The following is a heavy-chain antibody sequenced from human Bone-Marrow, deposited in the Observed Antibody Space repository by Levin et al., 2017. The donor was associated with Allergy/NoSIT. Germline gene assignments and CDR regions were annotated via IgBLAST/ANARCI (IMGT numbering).Heavy chain of an antibody. CDR3: AKDLFSEPIRGTYDAFDV. V-gene: IGHV3-30*18. CDR1: GFTFSTYG. CDR2: LSYDGGYK. Sequence: PGGSLRLSCAASGFTFSTYGMHWVRHPPGKGLEWVAILSYDGGYKVYRDSVKGRFTISRDNSKNTLYLDMNSLRAEDTAVYYCAKDLFSEPIRGTYDAFDVRGQGTMVTVSS. J-gene: IGHJ3*01. D-gene: IGHD1-26*01.